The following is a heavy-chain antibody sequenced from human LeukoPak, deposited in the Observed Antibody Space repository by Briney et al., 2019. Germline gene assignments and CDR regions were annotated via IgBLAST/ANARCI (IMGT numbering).Heavy chain of an antibody. CDR2: SDKSGST. D-gene: IGHD2/OR15-2a*01. V-gene: IGHV4-59*08. Sequence: SETLSLTCTVSGGSISSYYWSWIRQPPGKGPEWIGYSDKSGSTNYNPSLKSRVTISVDTPTNQFSLRLSSVTAADTAVYYCAADRNNRSWYYYWGQGILVTVSS. CDR1: GGSISSYY. J-gene: IGHJ4*02. CDR3: AADRNNRSWYYY.